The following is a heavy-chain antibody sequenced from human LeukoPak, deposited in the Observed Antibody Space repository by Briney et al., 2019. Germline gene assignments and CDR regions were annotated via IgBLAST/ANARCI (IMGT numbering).Heavy chain of an antibody. V-gene: IGHV3-21*06. Sequence: PGGSLRLSCAASGFTFTTYWMSWVRQAPGKGLEWVSSITSSSRYTFYADSVKGRFTISRDNAKNSLYLQMNSLRAEDTAIYYCARDPYNGGYGDPYYYYMDVWGKGTTVTISS. CDR1: GFTFTTYW. CDR3: ARDPYNGGYGDPYYYYMDV. CDR2: ITSSSRYT. D-gene: IGHD1-26*01. J-gene: IGHJ6*03.